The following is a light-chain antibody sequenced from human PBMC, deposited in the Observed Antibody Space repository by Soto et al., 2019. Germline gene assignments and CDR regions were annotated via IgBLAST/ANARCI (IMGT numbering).Light chain of an antibody. Sequence: EIVMTQSPATLSVSRGERATLSCRASQFVSSRLAWYQRRPGQVPRLLIYDTSTRAPGISARFSGSGSGTEFTLAINNLQSEDFVVYYCQQYNNWPPITFGQGTRLEIK. V-gene: IGKV3-15*01. CDR1: QFVSSR. CDR2: DTS. J-gene: IGKJ5*01. CDR3: QQYNNWPPIT.